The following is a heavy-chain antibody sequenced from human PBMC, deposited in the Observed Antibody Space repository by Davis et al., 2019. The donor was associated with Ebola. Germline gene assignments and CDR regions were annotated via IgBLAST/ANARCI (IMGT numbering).Heavy chain of an antibody. Sequence: GGSLRLSCVVSGITFSSYGMHWVRQAPGKGLEWVAVVSPEGRDQDYADSVKGRVIVSRDNSKKTLYLQMNSLRADDTAVYYCAKLRDVWLNVYNMDVWGQGTLVTVSS. D-gene: IGHD1-1*01. CDR2: VSPEGRDQ. CDR1: GITFSSYG. V-gene: IGHV3-30*18. J-gene: IGHJ6*02. CDR3: AKLRDVWLNVYNMDV.